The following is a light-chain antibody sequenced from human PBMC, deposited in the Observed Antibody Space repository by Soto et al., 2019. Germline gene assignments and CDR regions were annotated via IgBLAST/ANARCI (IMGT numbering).Light chain of an antibody. V-gene: IGKV1-5*01. CDR2: DAS. Sequence: DIQVTQSPPTLSASVGDRVTITCRASQTISTWMAWYQHKPGKAPKLLIYDASSLESGVPSRFSGSRSGTEFTLTISSLQPDDIATYYCQQYDTYWTFGQGTKVDIK. CDR1: QTISTW. CDR3: QQYDTYWT. J-gene: IGKJ1*01.